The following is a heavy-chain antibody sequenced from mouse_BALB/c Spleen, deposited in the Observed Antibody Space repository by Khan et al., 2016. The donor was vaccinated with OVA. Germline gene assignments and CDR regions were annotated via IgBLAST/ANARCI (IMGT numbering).Heavy chain of an antibody. V-gene: IGHV9-4*02. CDR3: ARGVAAYYRNDGGAIEY. J-gene: IGHJ4*01. D-gene: IGHD2-14*01. Sequence: QIQLVQSGPELKKPGETVRISCKASGYTFTTAGIQWVQKMPGKGLKWIGWINTHSGVPKYAEDFKGRFAFSLDISVNTAYLQITNLKNEDTATYFCARGVAAYYRNDGGAIEYWGQGTSVTVSS. CDR2: INTHSGVP. CDR1: GYTFTTAG.